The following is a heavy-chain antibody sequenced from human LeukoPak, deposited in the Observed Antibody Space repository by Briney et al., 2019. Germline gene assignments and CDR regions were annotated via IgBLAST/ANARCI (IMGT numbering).Heavy chain of an antibody. Sequence: SETLSLTCTVSGGSISSYYWSWIRQPPGKGLEWIGYIYYSGSTNYNPSLKSRVTISVDTSKNQFSLKLSSVTAADTAVYYCARQTENYNYFDYWGQGTLVTVSS. D-gene: IGHD5-24*01. V-gene: IGHV4-59*08. CDR2: IYYSGST. CDR3: ARQTENYNYFDY. J-gene: IGHJ4*02. CDR1: GGSISSYY.